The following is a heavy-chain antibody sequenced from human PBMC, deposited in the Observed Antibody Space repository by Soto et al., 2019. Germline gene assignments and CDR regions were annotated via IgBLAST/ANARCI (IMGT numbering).Heavy chain of an antibody. V-gene: IGHV1-18*03. J-gene: IGHJ6*02. CDR2: ISAYNGNT. Sequence: ASVKVSCKASGYTFTSYGISWVRQAPGQGLEWMGWISAYNGNTNYAQKLQGRVTMTTDTSTSTAYMVLRSLRSDDMAVYYCVIDLHSSSWYVWPYYYYYGMDVWGQGTTVTVSS. D-gene: IGHD6-13*01. CDR1: GYTFTSYG. CDR3: VIDLHSSSWYVWPYYYYYGMDV.